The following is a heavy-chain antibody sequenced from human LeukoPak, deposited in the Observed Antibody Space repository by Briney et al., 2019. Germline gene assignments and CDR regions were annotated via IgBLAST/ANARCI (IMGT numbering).Heavy chain of an antibody. Sequence: GGSLRLSCAASGFTFSSYAMSWVRQAPGKGLEWVSAISGSGGSTYYADSVKGRFTISRDNSKNTLYLQMNSLRAEDTAVYYCAKDGGSSGSRFFYYYYGMDVWGQGTTVTVSS. CDR1: GFTFSSYA. D-gene: IGHD6-19*01. J-gene: IGHJ6*02. CDR2: ISGSGGST. CDR3: AKDGGSSGSRFFYYYYGMDV. V-gene: IGHV3-23*01.